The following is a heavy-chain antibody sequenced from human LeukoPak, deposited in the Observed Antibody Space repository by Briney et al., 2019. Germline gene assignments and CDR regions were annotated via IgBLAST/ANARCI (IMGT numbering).Heavy chain of an antibody. J-gene: IGHJ4*02. Sequence: PSETLSLTCTVSGGSISNGGYYWSWIRQLPGKGLEWIGYIYYSGGTHYNPSHKSRVTMSVDTSKIQFSLKLSSVTAADTAVYYCARTYYYDSSGKGFDYWGQGTLVTVSS. CDR3: ARTYYYDSSGKGFDY. CDR1: GGSISNGGYY. D-gene: IGHD3-22*01. V-gene: IGHV4-31*03. CDR2: IYYSGGT.